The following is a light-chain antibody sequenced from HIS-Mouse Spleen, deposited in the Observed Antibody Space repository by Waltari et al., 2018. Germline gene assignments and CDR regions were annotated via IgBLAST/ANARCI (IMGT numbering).Light chain of an antibody. CDR1: ALPKKY. V-gene: IGLV3-10*01. Sequence: SYELTQPPSVSVSPGQTARITCSGDALPKKYAYWYQQKSGHAPGLVIYEDSKRPSGSPGGFSVSSSGTMATLTISGAQVEDEADYYCYSTDSSGNHRVFGGGTKLTVL. CDR2: EDS. CDR3: YSTDSSGNHRV. J-gene: IGLJ2*01.